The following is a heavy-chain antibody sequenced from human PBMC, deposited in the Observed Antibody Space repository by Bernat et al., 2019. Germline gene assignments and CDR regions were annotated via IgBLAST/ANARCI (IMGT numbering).Heavy chain of an antibody. CDR2: ISYDGSNK. V-gene: IGHV3-30-3*01. J-gene: IGHJ6*03. Sequence: QVQLVESGGGVVQPGRSLRLSCAASGFTFSSYAMHWVRQAPGKGLEWVAVISYDGSNKYYADSVKGRFTISRDNSKNTLYLQVNSLRAEDTAVYYCARDQVGSESDYYYYYYYMDVWGKGTTVTVSS. D-gene: IGHD3-10*01. CDR1: GFTFSSYA. CDR3: ARDQVGSESDYYYYYYYMDV.